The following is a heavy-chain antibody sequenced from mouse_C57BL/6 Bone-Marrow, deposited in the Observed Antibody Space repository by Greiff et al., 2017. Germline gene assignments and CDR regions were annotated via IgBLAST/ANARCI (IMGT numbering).Heavy chain of an antibody. D-gene: IGHD2-3*01. CDR2: IDPSDSYT. Sequence: QVQLQQPGAELVMPGASVKLSCKASGYTFTSYWMHWVKQRPGQGLEWIGEIDPSDSYTNYNQKFKGKSTLTVDKSSSTAYMQLSSLTSEDSAVYDCERSDGYTDYWGQGTSVTVSS. J-gene: IGHJ4*01. CDR3: ERSDGYTDY. V-gene: IGHV1-69*01. CDR1: GYTFTSYW.